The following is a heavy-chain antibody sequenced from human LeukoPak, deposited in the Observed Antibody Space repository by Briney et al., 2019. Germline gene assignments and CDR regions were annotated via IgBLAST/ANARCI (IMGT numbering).Heavy chain of an antibody. D-gene: IGHD3-10*01. V-gene: IGHV1-3*01. CDR1: GYTFSSYA. Sequence: ASVKVSCKASGYTFSSYAMHWVRQAPGQRLEWMGWINAGNGNTKYSQKFQGRVTITRDTSASTAYMELSSLRSEDTAVHYCARVKRYSGYFQHWGQGTLVTVSS. CDR3: ARVKRYSGYFQH. J-gene: IGHJ1*01. CDR2: INAGNGNT.